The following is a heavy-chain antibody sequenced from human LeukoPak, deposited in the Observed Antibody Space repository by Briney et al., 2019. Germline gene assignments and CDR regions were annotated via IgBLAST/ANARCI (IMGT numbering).Heavy chain of an antibody. Sequence: SETLSLTCAVYGGSFSGYYWSWIRQPPGKGLEWIGEINHSGSTNYNPSLKSRVTISVDTSKNQFSLKLSSVTAADTAVYYCARAQGVSDAFDIWGQGTMVTVSS. CDR3: ARAQGVSDAFDI. CDR1: GGSFSGYY. V-gene: IGHV4-34*01. CDR2: INHSGST. J-gene: IGHJ3*02.